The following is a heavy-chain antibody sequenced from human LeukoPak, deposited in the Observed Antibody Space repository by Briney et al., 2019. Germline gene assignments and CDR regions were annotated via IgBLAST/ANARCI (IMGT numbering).Heavy chain of an antibody. CDR1: GYTFTGYY. J-gene: IGHJ5*02. Sequence: ASVKVSCKASGYTFTGYYMHWVRRAPGQGLEWMGWINPNSGGTNYAQKFQGRVTMTRDTSISTAYMELSRLRSDDTAVYYCARGWQQWLDNNWFDPWGQGTLVTVSS. V-gene: IGHV1-2*02. D-gene: IGHD6-19*01. CDR3: ARGWQQWLDNNWFDP. CDR2: INPNSGGT.